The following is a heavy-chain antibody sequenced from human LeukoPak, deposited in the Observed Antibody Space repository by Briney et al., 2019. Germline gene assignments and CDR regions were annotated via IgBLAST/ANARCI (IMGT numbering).Heavy chain of an antibody. CDR2: IKSKTDGETT. CDR3: SKYSSRNGMDV. D-gene: IGHD6-13*01. J-gene: IGHJ6*02. CDR1: GFIFSHYS. V-gene: IGHV3-15*07. Sequence: PGGSLRLSCAASGFIFSHYSMNWVRQAPGKGLEWVGRIKSKTDGETTDYAAPVKGRFTISRDDSQNTLYLQMNSLKTEDTAVYYCSKYSSRNGMDVWGQGTTVTVSS.